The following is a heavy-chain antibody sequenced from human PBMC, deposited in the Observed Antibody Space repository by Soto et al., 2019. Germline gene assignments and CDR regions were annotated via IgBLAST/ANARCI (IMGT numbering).Heavy chain of an antibody. CDR2: MNPNSGNT. Sequence: ASVKVSCKASGYTFTSYDINWVRQATGQGLEWMGWMNPNSGNTGYAQKFQGRVTMTRNTSISTAYMELSSLRSEDTAVYYCARGVGRYCSSTSCYVNWFDPWGQGTLVTVSS. CDR1: GYTFTSYD. J-gene: IGHJ5*02. D-gene: IGHD2-2*01. V-gene: IGHV1-8*01. CDR3: ARGVGRYCSSTSCYVNWFDP.